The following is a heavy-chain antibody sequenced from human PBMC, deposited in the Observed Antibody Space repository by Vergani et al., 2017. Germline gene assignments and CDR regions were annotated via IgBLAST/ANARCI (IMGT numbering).Heavy chain of an antibody. CDR3: AGCGALSGGLGVYRYSGLGV. CDR2: IKTDGSDK. V-gene: IGHV3-7*01. Sequence: EVQLVESGGGLFQPGGSLRLSCAASGFTFSSYWMTWVRQAPGQGLEWVANIKTDGSDKYYVDSVKGRFIISRDNAKNSVYLLMGSLRAEDTAVYYCAGCGALSGGLGVYRYSGLGVWGQGNTVTGSS. J-gene: IGHJ6*02. D-gene: IGHD2-15*01. CDR1: GFTFSSYW.